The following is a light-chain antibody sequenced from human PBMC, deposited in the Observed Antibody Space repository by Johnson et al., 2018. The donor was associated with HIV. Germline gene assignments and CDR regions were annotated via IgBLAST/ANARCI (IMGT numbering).Light chain of an antibody. CDR3: ATWDRSLTIGDS. J-gene: IGLJ1*01. CDR1: SSNIGNNY. Sequence: QSVLTQPPSVSAAPGQKVTISCSGSSSNIGNNYVSWYQQFPGTAPKLLIYDNNKRPSGIPDRFSGSKSGTSAALGITGLQTGDEADYYCATWDRSLTIGDSFGTGTKVTVL. CDR2: DNN. V-gene: IGLV1-51*01.